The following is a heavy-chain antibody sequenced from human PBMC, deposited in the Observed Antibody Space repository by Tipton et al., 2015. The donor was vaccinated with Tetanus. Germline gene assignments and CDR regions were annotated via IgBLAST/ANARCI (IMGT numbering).Heavy chain of an antibody. CDR3: ARAPNRISRASDY. Sequence: QLVQSGAELKKPGSSVKVSCKASGGAFTNYALSWVRQAPGQGLEWVGGITPIFGTTNSAPKFQGRVTITADESTNTAYMELSSLRPEDTAVYYCARAPNRISRASDYWGQGTQITVSS. CDR1: GGAFTNYA. CDR2: ITPIFGTT. J-gene: IGHJ4*02. D-gene: IGHD1-14*01. V-gene: IGHV1-69*01.